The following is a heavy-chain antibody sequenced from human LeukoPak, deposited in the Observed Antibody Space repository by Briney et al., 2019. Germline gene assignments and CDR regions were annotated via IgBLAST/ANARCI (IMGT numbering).Heavy chain of an antibody. CDR3: AKDPHYYGSGSYGFDY. D-gene: IGHD3-10*01. Sequence: GGSLRLSCAASGFTFSSYAMHWVRQAPGKGLEWVAVISYDGSNKYYADSVKGRFTISRDNSKNTLYLQMNSLRAEDTAVYYCAKDPHYYGSGSYGFDYWGQGTLVTVSS. CDR2: ISYDGSNK. J-gene: IGHJ4*02. V-gene: IGHV3-30-3*01. CDR1: GFTFSSYA.